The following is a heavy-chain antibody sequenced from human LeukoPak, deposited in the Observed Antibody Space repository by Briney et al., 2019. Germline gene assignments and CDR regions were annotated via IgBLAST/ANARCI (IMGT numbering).Heavy chain of an antibody. CDR1: GFIFSSYA. CDR3: AKGAAYYYDSSGYFQH. D-gene: IGHD3-22*01. CDR2: ISGSGGST. Sequence: GGSLRLSCAASGFIFSSYAMSWVRQAPGKGLEWVSAISGSGGSTYYADSVKGRFTISRDNSKNTLYLQMNSLRAEDTAVYYCAKGAAYYYDSSGYFQHWGQGTLVTVSS. J-gene: IGHJ1*01. V-gene: IGHV3-23*01.